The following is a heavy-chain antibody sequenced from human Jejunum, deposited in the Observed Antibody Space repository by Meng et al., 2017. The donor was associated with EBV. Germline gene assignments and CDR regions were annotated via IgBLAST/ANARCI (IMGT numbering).Heavy chain of an antibody. D-gene: IGHD6-19*01. CDR3: ATFNSGSYKYPFDH. CDR1: GASLRSGHW. CDR2: HGGTR. Sequence: QLHLQESGPRLVKPSQTLSVTCAVSGASLRSGHWWSWVRQPPGKGLEWIGEHGGTRNYNPSLRSRVTISLDYSKNQFSLTLSSVTAADTAVYYCATFNSGSYKYPFDHWCRGILFNVSS. V-gene: IGHV4-4*02. J-gene: IGHJ4*02.